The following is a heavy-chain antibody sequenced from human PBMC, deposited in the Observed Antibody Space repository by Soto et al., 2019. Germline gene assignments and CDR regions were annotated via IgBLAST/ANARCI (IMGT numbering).Heavy chain of an antibody. Sequence: ASVKVSCKASGYTFTSYGISWVRQAPGQGLEWMGWISAYNGSTNYAQKLQGRVTMTTDTSTSTAYMELRSLRSDDTAVYYCARDFIVVVPAAIPYYYYYGMDVWGQGTTVTVS. D-gene: IGHD2-2*01. CDR2: ISAYNGST. V-gene: IGHV1-18*04. J-gene: IGHJ6*02. CDR1: GYTFTSYG. CDR3: ARDFIVVVPAAIPYYYYYGMDV.